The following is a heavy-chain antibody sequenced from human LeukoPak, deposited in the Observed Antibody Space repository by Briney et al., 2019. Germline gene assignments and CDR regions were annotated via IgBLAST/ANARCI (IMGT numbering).Heavy chain of an antibody. CDR1: GYSFTSQW. Sequence: GESLKISCKGSGYSFTSQWIGWVRQMPGKGLEWMGIIYPGDSDPRYRPSFQGQVTISADTPISTPYLPWSSPNASDTAKYFCARGGAGGAAFDIWGQGTMVTVSS. D-gene: IGHD3-16*01. V-gene: IGHV5-51*04. CDR3: ARGGAGGAAFDI. CDR2: IYPGDSDP. J-gene: IGHJ3*02.